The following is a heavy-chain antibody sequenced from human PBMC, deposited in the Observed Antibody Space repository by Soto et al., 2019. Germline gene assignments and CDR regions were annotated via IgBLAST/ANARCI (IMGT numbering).Heavy chain of an antibody. J-gene: IGHJ4*02. Sequence: ASVKVSCKVSGYTLTYFPVHWVRQAPGQRREWMRWNNDGTSNKKYSQQLQNRVTITRDTSASTNYMELSSLISEATAVYYCAKDLCYDSSGYYSLHFDYWGQGTLVTVSS. CDR3: AKDLCYDSSGYYSLHFDY. CDR1: GYTLTYFP. D-gene: IGHD3-22*01. CDR2: NNDGTSNK. V-gene: IGHV1-3*01.